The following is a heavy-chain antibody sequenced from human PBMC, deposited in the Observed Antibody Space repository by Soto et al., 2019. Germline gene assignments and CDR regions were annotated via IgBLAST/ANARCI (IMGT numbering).Heavy chain of an antibody. CDR3: AREALPFYGGVYFYYGMDV. D-gene: IGHD3-10*01. J-gene: IGHJ6*02. CDR1: GFIFSNHG. V-gene: IGHV3-33*01. Sequence: PGGSLRLSCAASGFIFSNHGMHWVRQAPGKGLEWVAIIWYDGSNKYYADSVKGRFTISRDNSKNTLYLQMNSLRAEDTAVYYCAREALPFYGGVYFYYGMDVWGQGTTVTVSS. CDR2: IWYDGSNK.